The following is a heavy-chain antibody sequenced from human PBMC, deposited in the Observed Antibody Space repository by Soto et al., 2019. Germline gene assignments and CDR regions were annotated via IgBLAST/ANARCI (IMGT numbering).Heavy chain of an antibody. CDR3: ARGPYYDLIWNYYYMDV. D-gene: IGHD3-16*01. Sequence: QVQLQESGPGLVKPSETLSLSCSVSGGSISGHCWSWVRQTPGKGLEWIGYMYYSGSTNYNPSLKSRVTISVDTSKNHFSLRLTSVTAADTAVYYCARGPYYDLIWNYYYMDVWGKGTTVTVSS. J-gene: IGHJ6*03. V-gene: IGHV4-59*08. CDR2: MYYSGST. CDR1: GGSISGHC.